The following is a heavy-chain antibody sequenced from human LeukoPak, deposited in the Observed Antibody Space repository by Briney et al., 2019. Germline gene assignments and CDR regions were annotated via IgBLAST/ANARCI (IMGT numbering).Heavy chain of an antibody. J-gene: IGHJ6*03. V-gene: IGHV3-23*01. CDR2: ISGSGGGT. CDR3: VALGLRSYYMDV. D-gene: IGHD3-10*01. Sequence: PGGSLRLSCAASGFTFSSYGMSWVRQPPGKGLEWVSAISGSGGGTYYADSVKGRFTVSRDNSKNTLYLQMNSLRAEDTAVYYCVALGLRSYYMDVWGKGTTVTISS. CDR1: GFTFSSYG.